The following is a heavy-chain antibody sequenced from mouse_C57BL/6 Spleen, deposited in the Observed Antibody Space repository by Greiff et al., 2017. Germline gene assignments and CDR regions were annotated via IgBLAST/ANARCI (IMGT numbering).Heavy chain of an antibody. CDR3: ARSIGNWDENAMDY. CDR1: GYAFTNYL. Sequence: QVQLQQSGAELVRPGTSVKVSCKASGYAFTNYLIEWVKQRPGQGLEWIGVINPGSGGTNYNEKFKGKATLTADKSSSTAYMQLSSLTSEDSAVDFCARSIGNWDENAMDYWGQGTSVTVSS. D-gene: IGHD4-1*01. V-gene: IGHV1-54*01. CDR2: INPGSGGT. J-gene: IGHJ4*01.